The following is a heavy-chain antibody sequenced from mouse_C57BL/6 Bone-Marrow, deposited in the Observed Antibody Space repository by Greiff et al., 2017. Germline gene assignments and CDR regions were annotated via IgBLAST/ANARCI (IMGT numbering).Heavy chain of an antibody. CDR3: TTFYGSSSIRYFDV. CDR1: GFNIKDDY. J-gene: IGHJ1*03. D-gene: IGHD1-1*01. Sequence: EVKLQESGAELVRPGASVKLSCTASGFNIKDDYMHWVKQRPEQGLEWIGWIDPEDGATEYASKFQGKATITADTFSNTAYLQLSSLTSEDTAVYYCTTFYGSSSIRYFDVWGRGTTVTVSA. CDR2: IDPEDGAT. V-gene: IGHV14-4*01.